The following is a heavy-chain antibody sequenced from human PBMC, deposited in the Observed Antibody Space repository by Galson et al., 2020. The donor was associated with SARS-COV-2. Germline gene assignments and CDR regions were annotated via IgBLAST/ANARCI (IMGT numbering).Heavy chain of an antibody. CDR3: AREHDYPDYFDD. CDR2: IYHSGST. J-gene: IGHJ4*02. V-gene: IGHV4-31*03. Sequence: SETLSLTCTVSGGSISSGGYYWSWIRQHPGKGLEWIGYIYHSGSTDYNPALKSRVTTSVDTSKNQFSLKLSSVTAADTAVYYCAREHDYPDYFDDWGQGTRVTVSS. D-gene: IGHD4-17*01. CDR1: GGSISSGGYY.